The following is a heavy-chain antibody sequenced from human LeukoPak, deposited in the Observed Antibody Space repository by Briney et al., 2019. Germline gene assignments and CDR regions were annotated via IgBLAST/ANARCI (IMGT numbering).Heavy chain of an antibody. Sequence: PSETLSLTCTVSGGSINSYYWSWLRQPAERGLEWIGRIFASGSTTYNTSLRSRVAISMDTSKNPFSLRLSSVTAADTAVYYCTRDSGTTGVVKFDPWGQGILVTVSS. J-gene: IGHJ5*02. V-gene: IGHV4-4*07. CDR1: GGSINSYY. CDR3: TRDSGTTGVVKFDP. CDR2: IFASGST. D-gene: IGHD4-23*01.